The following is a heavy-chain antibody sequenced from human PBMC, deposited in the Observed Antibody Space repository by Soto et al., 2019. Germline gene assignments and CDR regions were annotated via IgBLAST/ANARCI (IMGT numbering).Heavy chain of an antibody. V-gene: IGHV3-23*01. J-gene: IGHJ4*02. CDR1: GFTFNNYS. CDR2: MSANGQGM. Sequence: GGSLRLSCAASGFTFNNYSMSWVRQAPGKGLAWVSAMSANGQGMYYADSVKGRFIISRDSSKNTVSLLTTSLRAEAPAVYYCAKYQSDIDFWGQGTLVTVSS. CDR3: AKYQSDIDF.